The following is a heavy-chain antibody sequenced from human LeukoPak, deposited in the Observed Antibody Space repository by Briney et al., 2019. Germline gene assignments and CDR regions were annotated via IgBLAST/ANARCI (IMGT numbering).Heavy chain of an antibody. J-gene: IGHJ3*02. Sequence: SSETLSLTCTVSGGSISSYYWSWIRQPAGKGLEWIGRIYTSGSTNYNPSLKSRVTMSVDTSKNQFSLKLSSVTAADTAVYYCARGGFGISPYCGGDCYTDSDAFDIWGQGTMVTVSS. CDR2: IYTSGST. D-gene: IGHD2-21*01. CDR3: ARGGFGISPYCGGDCYTDSDAFDI. CDR1: GGSISSYY. V-gene: IGHV4-4*07.